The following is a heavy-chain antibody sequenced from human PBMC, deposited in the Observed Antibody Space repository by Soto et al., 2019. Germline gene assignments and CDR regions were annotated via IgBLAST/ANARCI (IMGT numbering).Heavy chain of an antibody. CDR3: AIDPGCSGGSCYYHY. D-gene: IGHD2-15*01. CDR1: GGSISSRSYY. CDR2: IYYSGST. J-gene: IGHJ4*02. V-gene: IGHV4-39*01. Sequence: QLQLQESGPGLVKPSETLSLTCTVSGGSISSRSYYWGWIRQPPGKGLEWIGSIYYSGSTYYNPSLKSRVTIYVDTSKNQFSLKLSSVTAADTAVYYCAIDPGCSGGSCYYHYWGQGTLVTVSS.